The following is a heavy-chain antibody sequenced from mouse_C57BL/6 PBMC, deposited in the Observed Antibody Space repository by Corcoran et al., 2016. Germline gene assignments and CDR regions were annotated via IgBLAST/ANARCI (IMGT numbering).Heavy chain of an antibody. V-gene: IGHV9-3*01. CDR2: INTYSGVP. D-gene: IGHD2-3*01. CDR1: GYTFTTYG. Sequence: QIQLVQSGPELKKPGETVKISCKASGYTFTTYGMSWVKQAPGKGLKWMGWINTYSGVPTYADDFKGRFAFSLETSASTAYLQINNLKNEDTATYFCARDGYYLFDYWGQGTTLTVSS. J-gene: IGHJ2*01. CDR3: ARDGYYLFDY.